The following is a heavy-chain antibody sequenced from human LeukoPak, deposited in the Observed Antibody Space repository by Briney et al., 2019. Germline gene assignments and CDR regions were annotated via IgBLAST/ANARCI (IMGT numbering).Heavy chain of an antibody. V-gene: IGHV1-18*01. Sequence: GASVKVSCKASGYTFTSYGISWVRQAPGQGLEWMGWISAYNGNTNYAQKLQGRVTMTIDTSTSTAYMELRSLRSDDTAVYYCARMELELLWFGEDWFDPWGQGTLVTVSS. J-gene: IGHJ5*02. CDR2: ISAYNGNT. CDR1: GYTFTSYG. D-gene: IGHD3-10*01. CDR3: ARMELELLWFGEDWFDP.